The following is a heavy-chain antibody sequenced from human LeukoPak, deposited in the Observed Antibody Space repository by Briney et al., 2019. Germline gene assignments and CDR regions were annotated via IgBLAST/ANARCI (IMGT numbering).Heavy chain of an antibody. J-gene: IGHJ5*02. D-gene: IGHD5-24*01. CDR2: IYYSGST. CDR3: ARGGRWLQSYNWFDP. V-gene: IGHV4-59*01. CDR1: GGSISSYY. Sequence: SETLSFTCTVSGGSISSYYWSWIRQPPRKGLEWKGYIYYSGSTNYNPSLKSRVTISVDTSKNQFSLKLSSVTAADTAVYYCARGGRWLQSYNWFDPSGQGTLVTVSS.